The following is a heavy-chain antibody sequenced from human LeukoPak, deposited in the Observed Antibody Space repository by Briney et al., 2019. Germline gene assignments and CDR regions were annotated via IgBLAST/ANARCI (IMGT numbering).Heavy chain of an antibody. CDR1: GGSISSGGYY. D-gene: IGHD5-12*01. CDR3: ARDSRVATIQASTGSYGMDV. J-gene: IGHJ6*04. CDR2: TYYSGST. Sequence: PSETLSLTCTVSGGSISSGGYYWSWIRQHPGKGLEWIGYTYYSGSTYYNPSLKSRVTISVDTSKNQFSLKLSSVTAADTAVYYCARDSRVATIQASTGSYGMDVWGKGTTVTVSS. V-gene: IGHV4-31*03.